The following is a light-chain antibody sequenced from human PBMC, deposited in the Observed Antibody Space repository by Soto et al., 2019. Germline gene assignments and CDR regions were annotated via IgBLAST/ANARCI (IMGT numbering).Light chain of an antibody. CDR3: QQYNSFST. CDR1: QSISSW. V-gene: IGKV1-5*03. CDR2: KAS. J-gene: IGKJ1*01. Sequence: DIQMTQSPSTMSASVGDRVNITCRASQSISSWLAWYQQKPGKAPKLLIYKASSLESGVPSRFSGSGSGTEFTLTISSLQPDDFATYYCQQYNSFSTFGQGTKVDNK.